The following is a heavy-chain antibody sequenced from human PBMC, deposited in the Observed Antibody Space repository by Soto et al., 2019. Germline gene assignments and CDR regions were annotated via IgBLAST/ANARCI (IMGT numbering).Heavy chain of an antibody. Sequence: QVQLVESGGGVVQPGRSLRLSCVASGFTFSTSAMHWVRQAPGKGLEWVAVTSYDESQKFYGDSVKGRFTISRDNSKNTLYLQMNSLRTEDTAVYYCARKAYYDCWSGSYFDFWGQGTLVTVSS. J-gene: IGHJ4*02. D-gene: IGHD3-3*01. CDR2: TSYDESQK. CDR3: ARKAYYDCWSGSYFDF. V-gene: IGHV3-30-3*01. CDR1: GFTFSTSA.